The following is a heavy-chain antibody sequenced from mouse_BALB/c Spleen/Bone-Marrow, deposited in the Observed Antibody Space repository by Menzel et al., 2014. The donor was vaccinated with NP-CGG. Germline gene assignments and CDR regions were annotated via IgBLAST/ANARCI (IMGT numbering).Heavy chain of an antibody. CDR3: ARHGGYDPFAY. J-gene: IGHJ3*01. Sequence: DVHLVESGGGLVQPGESLKLSCESNEYEFPSHDMSWVRKTLEKRLELVAAINSDGGSTYYPDTMERRFIISRDNTKXTLYLQMSSLRSEDTALYYCARHGGYDPFAYWGQGTLVTVSA. CDR2: INSDGGST. CDR1: EYEFPSHD. D-gene: IGHD2-2*01. V-gene: IGHV5-2*01.